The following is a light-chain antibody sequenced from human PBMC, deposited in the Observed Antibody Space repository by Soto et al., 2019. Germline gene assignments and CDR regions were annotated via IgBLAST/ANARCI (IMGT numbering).Light chain of an antibody. CDR1: QSISSY. CDR3: RQSYSGPLT. J-gene: IGKJ4*01. V-gene: IGKV1-39*01. CDR2: AAS. Sequence: DIQMTQSPSSLSAPVGDRVTITCRASQSISSYINWYQQKPGKAPKVLIYAASSLQSGVPSRFSGIGSGTDFTLSISSLQPEDFATYYCRQSYSGPLTFGGGTKVDIK.